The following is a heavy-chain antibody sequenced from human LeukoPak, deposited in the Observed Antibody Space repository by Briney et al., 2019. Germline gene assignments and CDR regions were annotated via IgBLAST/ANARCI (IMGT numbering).Heavy chain of an antibody. CDR1: GGSFSGYY. CDR3: ARRIYGSGSYYDY. CDR2: INHSGST. J-gene: IGHJ4*02. D-gene: IGHD3-10*01. Sequence: SETLSLTCAVYGGSFSGYYWSWIRQPPGKGLEWIGEINHSGSTNYNPSLKSRVTISVDTSKNRFSLKLSSVTAADTAVYYCARRIYGSGSYYDYWGQGTLVTVSS. V-gene: IGHV4-34*01.